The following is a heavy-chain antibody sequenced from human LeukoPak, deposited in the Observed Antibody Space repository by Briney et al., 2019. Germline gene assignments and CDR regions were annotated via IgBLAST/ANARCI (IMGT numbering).Heavy chain of an antibody. CDR3: AKSKLLWFGELLSE. CDR1: GFNVSSNY. CDR2: IYSGEKT. D-gene: IGHD3-10*01. Sequence: PGGSLRHSCAASGFNVSSNYMSWVRQAPGKGLEWVSVIYSGEKTQYADSVKGRFTISRDNSKNTLYLQMDSLRDEDTAVYYCAKSKLLWFGELLSEWGQGTLVIVSS. V-gene: IGHV3-53*01. J-gene: IGHJ4*02.